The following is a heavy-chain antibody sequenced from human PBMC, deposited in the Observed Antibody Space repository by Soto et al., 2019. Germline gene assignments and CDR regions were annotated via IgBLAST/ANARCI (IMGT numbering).Heavy chain of an antibody. V-gene: IGHV1-69*02. CDR2: IIPILGIA. D-gene: IGHD6-19*01. Sequence: QVQLVQSGAEVKKPGSSVKVSCKASGGTFSSYTISWVRQAPGQGLEWMGRIIPILGIANYAQKFQGRVTITADKSTSTAYMELSSLRSEDTAVYYCARGIAVAGTGDWQLVCRSYYFDYWGQGTLVTGSS. J-gene: IGHJ4*02. CDR1: GGTFSSYT. CDR3: ARGIAVAGTGDWQLVCRSYYFDY.